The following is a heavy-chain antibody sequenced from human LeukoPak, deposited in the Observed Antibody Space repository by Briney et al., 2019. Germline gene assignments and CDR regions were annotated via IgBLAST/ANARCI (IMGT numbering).Heavy chain of an antibody. V-gene: IGHV1-46*01. J-gene: IGHJ4*02. Sequence: ASVKVSCKASGYTFTGYYMHWVRQAPGQGLEWMGWINPSGGSTSYAQKFQGRVTMTRDMSTSTVYMELSSLRSEDTAVYYCARDRGRWELLSEFDYWGQGTLVTVSS. CDR3: ARDRGRWELLSEFDY. CDR1: GYTFTGYY. CDR2: INPSGGST. D-gene: IGHD1-26*01.